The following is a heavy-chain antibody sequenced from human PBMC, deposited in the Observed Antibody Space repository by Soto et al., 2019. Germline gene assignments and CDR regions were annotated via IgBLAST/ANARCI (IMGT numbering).Heavy chain of an antibody. J-gene: IGHJ5*02. Sequence: SETLSLTCTVSGGSISSSNYYWGWIRQPPGKGLEWIGSIYYSGSTYYNPSLKSRVTISVDTSKNQFSLKLSSVTAADTAVYYCARSIYTKYGWFDPWGQGTLVTVSS. D-gene: IGHD2-2*01. CDR2: IYYSGST. V-gene: IGHV4-39*01. CDR3: ARSIYTKYGWFDP. CDR1: GGSISSSNYY.